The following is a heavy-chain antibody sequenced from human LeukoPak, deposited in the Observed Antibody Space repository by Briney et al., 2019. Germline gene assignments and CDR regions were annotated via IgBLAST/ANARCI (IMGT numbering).Heavy chain of an antibody. D-gene: IGHD2-15*01. CDR3: ARDGGYCSGGSCSNDAFDI. CDR1: GGTFSSYA. V-gene: IGHV1-69*06. J-gene: IGHJ3*02. CDR2: IIPIFGTA. Sequence: SVKVSCKASGGTFSSYAISWVRQAPGQGLEWMGGIIPIFGTANYAQKFQGRVTITADKSTNTAYMELSSLRSEDTAVYYCARDGGYCSGGSCSNDAFDIWGQGTMVTVSS.